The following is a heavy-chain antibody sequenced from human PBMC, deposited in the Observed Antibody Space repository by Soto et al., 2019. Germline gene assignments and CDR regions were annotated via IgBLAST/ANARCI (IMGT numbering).Heavy chain of an antibody. J-gene: IGHJ5*02. V-gene: IGHV3-21*01. CDR1: GFTFSSYS. D-gene: IGHD3-22*01. Sequence: EVQLVESGGGLVKPGGSLRLSCAAYGFTFSSYSMNWVRQAPGKGLEWVSSISSSSSYIYYADSVKGRFTISRDNAKNSLYLQMNSLRAEDTAVYYCARGLYYYDSSGYYSPWGQGTLVTVSS. CDR3: ARGLYYYDSSGYYSP. CDR2: ISSSSSYI.